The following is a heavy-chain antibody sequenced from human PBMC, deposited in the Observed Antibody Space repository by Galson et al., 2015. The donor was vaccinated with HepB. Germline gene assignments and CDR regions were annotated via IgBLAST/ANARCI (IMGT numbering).Heavy chain of an antibody. J-gene: IGHJ6*04. V-gene: IGHV3-21*01. CDR2: ITSNSIYI. CDR1: GFTFSSYT. Sequence: SLRLSCAASGFTFSSYTMNWVRQAPGKGLEWVSSITSNSIYIHYADSVMGRFTISRNNAKNSLYLQMSTLRAEDTAVYYCARVLDYYFRMDVWGKGTTVTVSS. CDR3: ARVLDYYFRMDV.